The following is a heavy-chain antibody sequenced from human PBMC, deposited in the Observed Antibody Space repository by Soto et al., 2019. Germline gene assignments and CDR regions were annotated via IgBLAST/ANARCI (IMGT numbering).Heavy chain of an antibody. CDR2: LWYDGSNK. CDR1: GFTLSGHA. D-gene: IGHD6-19*01. V-gene: IGHV3-33*01. Sequence: QVHLVESGGGVAQPGRSLILSCTVSGFTLSGHAMHWVRQAPGKGLEWVTHLWYDGSNKYYAESVQGRVTISRDNSKNTLYLQMNSLRVEDTAVYYCARDGQGLAPYALDVWGQGTSVTVSS. J-gene: IGHJ6*02. CDR3: ARDGQGLAPYALDV.